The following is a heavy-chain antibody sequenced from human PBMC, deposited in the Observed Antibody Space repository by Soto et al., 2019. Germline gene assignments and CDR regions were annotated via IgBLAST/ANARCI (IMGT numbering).Heavy chain of an antibody. D-gene: IGHD5-12*01. CDR3: ARDKDRLQLGGNYYYILDV. CDR1: GGTFSNSA. V-gene: IGHV1-69*12. CDR2: IMPMFRTP. Sequence: QVHLEQSGAEVKKPGSSVKVSCKVSGGTFSNSAISWVRQAPGQGLEWMGGIMPMFRTPDYAQKFQGRVTITADXSXXXAXXELSGLKSDDTAVYYCARDKDRLQLGGNYYYILDVWGQGTTVTVSS. J-gene: IGHJ6*02.